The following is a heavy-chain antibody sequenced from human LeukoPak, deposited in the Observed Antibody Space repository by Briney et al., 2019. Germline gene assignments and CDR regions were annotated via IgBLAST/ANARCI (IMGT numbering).Heavy chain of an antibody. V-gene: IGHV3-66*02. CDR2: IYSGGST. CDR1: GFTVSSNY. D-gene: IGHD2-8*01. J-gene: IGHJ3*02. CDR3: ARVLSDRAFDI. Sequence: GSLRLSCAASGFTVSSNYMSWVRQAPGKGLEWVSVIYSGGSTYYADPVKGRFTISRDNSKNTLYLQMNSLRAEDTAVYYCARVLSDRAFDIWGQGTMVTVSS.